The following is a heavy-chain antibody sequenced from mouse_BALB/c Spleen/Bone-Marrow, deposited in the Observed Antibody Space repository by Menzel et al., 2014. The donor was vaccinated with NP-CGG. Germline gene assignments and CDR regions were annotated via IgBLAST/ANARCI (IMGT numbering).Heavy chain of an antibody. CDR1: GFAFSSYD. J-gene: IGHJ4*01. CDR2: ISSSGGST. Sequence: EVQVVESGGGLVKPGGSLKLSCAASGFAFSSYDMSWVRQTPEKRLEWVAYISSSGGSTYYPDTVKGRFTISRDNAKNTLYLQMSSLKSEDAAMYYCARPLYYYGSSPFYAMDYWGQGTSVTVPS. CDR3: ARPLYYYGSSPFYAMDY. D-gene: IGHD1-1*01. V-gene: IGHV5-12-1*01.